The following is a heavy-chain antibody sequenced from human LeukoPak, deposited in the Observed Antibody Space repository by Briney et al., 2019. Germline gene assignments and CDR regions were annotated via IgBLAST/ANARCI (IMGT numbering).Heavy chain of an antibody. D-gene: IGHD4-17*01. J-gene: IGHJ4*02. V-gene: IGHV3-48*01. CDR3: AGDLPTTVTTPL. Sequence: GGSLRLSCAASGFTFSSYSVNWVRQAPGKGLEWVSYISTSSSTMYYADSVKGRFTISRDNAKNSLYLQVNSLRAEDTAVYYCAGDLPTTVTTPLWGQGTLVTVSS. CDR2: ISTSSSTM. CDR1: GFTFSSYS.